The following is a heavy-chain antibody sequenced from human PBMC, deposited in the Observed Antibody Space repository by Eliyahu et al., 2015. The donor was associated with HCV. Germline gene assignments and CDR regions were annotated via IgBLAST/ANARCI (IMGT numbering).Heavy chain of an antibody. J-gene: IGHJ5*02. CDR2: MHYSGST. V-gene: IGHV4-59*12. CDR1: GGSISXYY. Sequence: QVQLQESGPGLVKPSETLSLTCTVSGGSISXYYWSWIRQPPGKGLEWIGYMHYSGSTNYNPSLKSRVTISVDTSKNQFSLKLSSVTAADTAVYYCASGGGGIAVAGTGGWFDPWGQGTLVTVSS. D-gene: IGHD6-19*01. CDR3: ASGGGGIAVAGTGGWFDP.